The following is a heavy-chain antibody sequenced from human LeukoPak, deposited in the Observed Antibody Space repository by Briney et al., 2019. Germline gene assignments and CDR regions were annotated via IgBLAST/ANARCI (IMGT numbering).Heavy chain of an antibody. D-gene: IGHD3-16*01. V-gene: IGHV1-46*01. CDR3: ARDGGVTAFDY. CDR2: INPSGGST. Sequence: GASVKVSCKASGYTFTSYYMHWVRQAPGQGLEWMGIINPSGGSTSYAQKFQGRVTMTRDMSTSTVYMELSSLRSEDTAVYYCARDGGVTAFDYWGQGTLVTVSS. CDR1: GYTFTSYY. J-gene: IGHJ4*02.